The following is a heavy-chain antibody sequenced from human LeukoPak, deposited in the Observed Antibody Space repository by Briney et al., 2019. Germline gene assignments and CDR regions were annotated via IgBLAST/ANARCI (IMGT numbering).Heavy chain of an antibody. CDR1: GGTFSSYA. CDR2: IIPIFGTA. D-gene: IGHD5-12*01. CDR3: AKGSGYEAQYYYYYMDV. V-gene: IGHV1-69*13. J-gene: IGHJ6*03. Sequence: SVKVSCKASGGTFSSYAISWVRQAPGQGLEWMGGIIPIFGTANYAQKFQGRVTITADESTSTAYMELSSLRAEDTAVYYCAKGSGYEAQYYYYYMDVWGKGTTVTISS.